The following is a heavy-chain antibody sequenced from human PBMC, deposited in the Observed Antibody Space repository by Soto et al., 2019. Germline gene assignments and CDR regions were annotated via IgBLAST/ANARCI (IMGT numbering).Heavy chain of an antibody. J-gene: IGHJ5*02. D-gene: IGHD6-19*01. Sequence: QVTLKESGPVLVKPTETLTLRCTVSGLSITDSEMGVSWIRQPPGQPLELLAHIDSSGEKSYRTFLKSRPANPKDTSKSQIVLTMTNMDPADTATYYCARRHLAVAVSPWFDPWGQGIPVTVSS. CDR3: ARRHLAVAVSPWFDP. CDR2: IDSSGEK. CDR1: GLSITDSEMG. V-gene: IGHV2-26*01.